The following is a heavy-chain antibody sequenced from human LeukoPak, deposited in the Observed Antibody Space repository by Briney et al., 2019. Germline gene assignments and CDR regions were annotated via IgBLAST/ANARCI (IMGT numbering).Heavy chain of an antibody. CDR2: IWFDGIRK. J-gene: IGHJ3*02. V-gene: IGHV3-33*01. CDR3: ARDLEDSSPFGAFDM. D-gene: IGHD3-22*01. Sequence: GGSLRLSCAASGFTFSNYGMHWVRQVPGKGLEWVTAIWFDGIRKYYADSVKGRLTISRDNSKNTLYLQMNSLRAEDTAVYYCARDLEDSSPFGAFDMWGQGTMGTVSS. CDR1: GFTFSNYG.